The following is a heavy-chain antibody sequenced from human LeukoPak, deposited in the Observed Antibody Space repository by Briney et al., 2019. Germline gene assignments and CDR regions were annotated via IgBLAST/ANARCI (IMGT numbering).Heavy chain of an antibody. CDR1: GFTFSDYY. J-gene: IGHJ3*02. CDR2: ISSSGSTI. CDR3: AREVQQLDRGDAFDI. D-gene: IGHD6-13*01. Sequence: PGGSLRLSCAASGFTFSDYYMSWIRQAPGKGLEWVSYISSSGSTIYYADSVKGRFTISRDNAKNSLYLQMNSLRAEDTAVYYCAREVQQLDRGDAFDIWGQRTMVTVSS. V-gene: IGHV3-11*04.